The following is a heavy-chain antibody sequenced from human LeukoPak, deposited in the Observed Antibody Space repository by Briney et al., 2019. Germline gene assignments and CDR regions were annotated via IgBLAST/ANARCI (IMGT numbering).Heavy chain of an antibody. V-gene: IGHV3-48*03. CDR3: ARNGGYSYGPPDY. J-gene: IGHJ4*02. D-gene: IGHD5-18*01. Sequence: PGGSLRLSCAASGFTFSSYEMNWVRQAPGKGLEWVSYISSSGSTIYYADSVKGRFTISRDNAKNSLYLQMNSLRAEDTAVYYCARNGGYSYGPPDYWGQGTLVTVSS. CDR2: ISSSGSTI. CDR1: GFTFSSYE.